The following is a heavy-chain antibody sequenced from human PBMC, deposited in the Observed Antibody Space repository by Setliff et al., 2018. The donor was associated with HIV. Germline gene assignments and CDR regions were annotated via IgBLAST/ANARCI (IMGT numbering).Heavy chain of an antibody. CDR1: GFDFSDSW. V-gene: IGHV5-51*01. J-gene: IGHJ4*02. CDR2: IYPGDSDT. Sequence: PGESLKISCQASGFDFSDSWIAWVRLKPGKGLEWIGSIYPGDSDTRYSPSFQGQVTISADKSMTTAYLQWSSLKASDTAMYYCSSEAADGSIGWWGQGTLVTVSS. D-gene: IGHD6-25*01. CDR3: SSEAADGSIGW.